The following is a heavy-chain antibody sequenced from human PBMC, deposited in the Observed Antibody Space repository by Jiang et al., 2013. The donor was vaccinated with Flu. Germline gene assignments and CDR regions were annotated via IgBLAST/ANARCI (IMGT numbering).Heavy chain of an antibody. Sequence: GSGLVKPSGTLSLTCAVSGDSISSSNWWSWVRQSPGKGLEWIGEIYHSGSTNYNPSLKSRVTVSVDKSKNQFSLKLTSVTAADTAMYYCARWLEYEGLDVWGQGTTVTGLL. CDR1: GDSISSSNW. CDR3: ARWLEYEGLDV. D-gene: IGHD3-3*01. CDR2: IYHSGST. J-gene: IGHJ6*02. V-gene: IGHV4-4*02.